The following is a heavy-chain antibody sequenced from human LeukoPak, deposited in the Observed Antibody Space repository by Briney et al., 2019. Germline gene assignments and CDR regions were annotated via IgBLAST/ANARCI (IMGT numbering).Heavy chain of an antibody. D-gene: IGHD3-10*01. Sequence: GGSLRLSCAASGFTFDDYGMHWVRQAPGKGLEWVSGISWYSGSIGYADSVKGRFTMPRDNAKNSLYMQMNSLRAEDTALYYCAKDVDQGITQERGLRTDAFDIWGQGTMVTVSS. V-gene: IGHV3-9*01. CDR1: GFTFDDYG. CDR3: AKDVDQGITQERGLRTDAFDI. CDR2: ISWYSGSI. J-gene: IGHJ3*02.